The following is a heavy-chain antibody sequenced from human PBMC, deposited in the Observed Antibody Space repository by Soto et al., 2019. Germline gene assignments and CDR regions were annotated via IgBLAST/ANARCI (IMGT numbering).Heavy chain of an antibody. V-gene: IGHV4-39*01. J-gene: IGHJ4*02. Sequence: QLQLQESGPGLVKPSETLSLTCTVSGGSISSSSYYWGWIRQPPGKGLEWIGSIYYSGSTYYNPSLKSRVTISVDTSKNQFSLKLSSVTAADTAVYYCARHVHPRKQWLVHYFDYWGQGTLFTVSS. D-gene: IGHD6-19*01. CDR2: IYYSGST. CDR3: ARHVHPRKQWLVHYFDY. CDR1: GGSISSSSYY.